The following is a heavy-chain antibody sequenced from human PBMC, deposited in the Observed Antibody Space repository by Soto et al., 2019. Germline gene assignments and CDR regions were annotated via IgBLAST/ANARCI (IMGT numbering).Heavy chain of an antibody. CDR1: GFTFSTYS. D-gene: IGHD6-19*01. J-gene: IGHJ4*02. V-gene: IGHV3-21*04. CDR3: AKDGGWSLAVAGLFDY. CDR2: ISSSSSYI. Sequence: GGSLRLSCAASGFTFSTYSMNWVRQTPGKGLEWVSSISSSSSYIYYADSVKGRFTISRDNARNPLYLQMNSLRAEDTALYYCAKDGGWSLAVAGLFDYWGPGTQVTVSS.